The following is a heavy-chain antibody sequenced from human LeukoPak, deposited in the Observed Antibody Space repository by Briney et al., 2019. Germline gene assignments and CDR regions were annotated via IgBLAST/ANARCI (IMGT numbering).Heavy chain of an antibody. J-gene: IGHJ3*02. CDR2: ISGSGGST. CDR1: GFTFSSYA. CDR3: AKVRVERWLQFAFDI. V-gene: IGHV3-23*01. Sequence: PGGSLRLSCVASGFTFSSYAMSWVRQAPGKGLEWVSAISGSGGSTYYADSVKGRFTISRDNSENTLYLQMNSLRAEDTAVYYCAKVRVERWLQFAFDIWGQGTMVTVSS. D-gene: IGHD5-24*01.